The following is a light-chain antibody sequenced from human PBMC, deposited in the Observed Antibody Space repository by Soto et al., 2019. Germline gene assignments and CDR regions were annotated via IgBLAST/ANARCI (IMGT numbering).Light chain of an antibody. Sequence: DIPLAHSPPSLSASLCQRGTIXQRATQGISNYLAWYQQKPGKVPKLLIYAASTLQSGVPSRFSGSGSGTDFTLTISSLQPEDVATYYCQKYNSAPWTFGQGTRLEIK. CDR3: QKYNSAPWT. V-gene: IGKV1-27*01. J-gene: IGKJ5*01. CDR1: QGISNY. CDR2: AAS.